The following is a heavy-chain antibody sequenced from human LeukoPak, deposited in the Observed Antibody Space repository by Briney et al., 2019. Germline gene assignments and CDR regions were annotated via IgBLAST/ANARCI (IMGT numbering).Heavy chain of an antibody. CDR3: ARGPRVSSSWYWPRGPANYYYGMDV. V-gene: IGHV1-8*01. D-gene: IGHD6-13*01. Sequence: ASVKVSCKASGYTFTSYDINWVRQATGQGLEWMGWMNPNSGNTGYAQKFQGRVTMTRNTPISTAYMELSSLRSEDTAVYYCARGPRVSSSWYWPRGPANYYYGMDVWGQGTTVTVSS. CDR1: GYTFTSYD. CDR2: MNPNSGNT. J-gene: IGHJ6*02.